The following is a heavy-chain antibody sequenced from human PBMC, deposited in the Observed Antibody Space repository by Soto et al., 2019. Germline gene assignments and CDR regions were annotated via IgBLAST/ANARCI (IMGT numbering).Heavy chain of an antibody. CDR1: GFTFSSYA. V-gene: IGHV3-23*01. CDR2: ISGSGGST. D-gene: IGHD3-10*01. J-gene: IGHJ6*02. Sequence: EVQLLESGGGLVQPGGSLRLSCAASGFTFSSYAMSWVRQAPGKGLEWVSAISGSGGSTYYADSVKGRFTISRDNSKNTLYLQMNSLRAEDTAVYYCANVLGFGEPYFYGMDVWGQGTTVTVSS. CDR3: ANVLGFGEPYFYGMDV.